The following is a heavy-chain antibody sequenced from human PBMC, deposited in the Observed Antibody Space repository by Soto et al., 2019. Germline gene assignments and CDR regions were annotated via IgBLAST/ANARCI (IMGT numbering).Heavy chain of an antibody. CDR1: GYTFTSYG. D-gene: IGHD2-15*01. J-gene: IGHJ5*02. V-gene: IGHV1-18*01. Sequence: ASVKVSCKASGYTFTSYGISWVRQAPGQGLECMGWISAYNGNTNYAQKLQGRVTMTTDTSTSTAYMELRSLRSDDTAVYYCARRRRYCSGGSCYFVGWFDPWGQGTLVTVSS. CDR3: ARRRRYCSGGSCYFVGWFDP. CDR2: ISAYNGNT.